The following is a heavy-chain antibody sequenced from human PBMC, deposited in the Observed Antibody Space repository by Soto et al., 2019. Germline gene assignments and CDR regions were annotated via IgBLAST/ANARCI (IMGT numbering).Heavy chain of an antibody. CDR1: GGSIKSSSYY. J-gene: IGHJ4*02. CDR3: AGYGSGSYWSDY. D-gene: IGHD3-10*01. Sequence: SETLSLTCTVSGGSIKSSSYYWGWIRQPPGKGLEWIGTIYYSGSTYYNPSLKSRVTISVDTSKNQFSLRLSSVTAADTAVYYCAGYGSGSYWSDYWGQGTVVTVSS. V-gene: IGHV4-39*01. CDR2: IYYSGST.